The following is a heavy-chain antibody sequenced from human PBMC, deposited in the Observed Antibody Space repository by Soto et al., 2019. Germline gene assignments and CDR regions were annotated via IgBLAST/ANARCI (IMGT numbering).Heavy chain of an antibody. CDR2: TYWNDDE. V-gene: IGHV2-5*01. CDR1: GFSLSSSGEG. Sequence: SGPTLVNPTQTLTLTCTFSGFSLSSSGEGVAWIRQPPGKALEWLSLTYWNDDERYSPSLNSRLTVTKDPSKNQVVLTMTNMDPADTATYYCARRQDGASHFNYWGQGIQVTVSS. CDR3: ARRQDGASHFNY. D-gene: IGHD1-26*01. J-gene: IGHJ4*02.